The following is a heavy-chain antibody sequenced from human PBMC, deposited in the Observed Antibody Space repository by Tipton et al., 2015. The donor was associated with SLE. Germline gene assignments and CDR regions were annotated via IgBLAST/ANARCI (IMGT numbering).Heavy chain of an antibody. D-gene: IGHD6-13*01. CDR1: GGSFSDYY. J-gene: IGHJ4*02. CDR3: ASGVLGQQLPGV. V-gene: IGHV4-59*01. Sequence: TLSLTCAVFGGSFSDYYWSWIRQPPGKGLEWIGYIYYSGSTNYNPSLKSRVTISVDTSKNQFSLKLSSVTAADTAVYYCASGVLGQQLPGVWGQGTLVTVSS. CDR2: IYYSGST.